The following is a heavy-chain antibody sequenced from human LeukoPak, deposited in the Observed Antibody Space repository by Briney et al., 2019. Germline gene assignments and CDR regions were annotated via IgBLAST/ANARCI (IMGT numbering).Heavy chain of an antibody. CDR3: ASDYQIPSGSYAEYFQH. J-gene: IGHJ1*01. D-gene: IGHD1-26*01. CDR2: IIPILGIA. V-gene: IGHV1-69*04. Sequence: AASVKVSCKASGGTFSSYAISWVRQAPGQGLEWMGRIIPILGIANYAQKFQGRVTITADKSTSTAYMELSSLRSEDTAVYYCASDYQIPSGSYAEYFQHWGQGTLVTVSS. CDR1: GGTFSSYA.